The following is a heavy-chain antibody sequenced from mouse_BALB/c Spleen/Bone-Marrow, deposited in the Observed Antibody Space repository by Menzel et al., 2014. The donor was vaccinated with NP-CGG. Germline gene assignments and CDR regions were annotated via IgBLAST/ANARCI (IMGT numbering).Heavy chain of an antibody. J-gene: IGHJ2*01. CDR2: ISSGGSST. CDR3: TRRPLQANSYFDC. V-gene: IGHV5-6*01. CDR1: GFTFSSYG. Sequence: VQLKQSGGDLVKPGGSLKLSCVASGFTFSSYGMSWVRQTPDKRLEWVATISSGGSSTYYPASVKGRFTISRDKAKSTLYLQMSSLNSEDTAMYYCTRRPLQANSYFDCWGQGTTLTVSS. D-gene: IGHD3-2*02.